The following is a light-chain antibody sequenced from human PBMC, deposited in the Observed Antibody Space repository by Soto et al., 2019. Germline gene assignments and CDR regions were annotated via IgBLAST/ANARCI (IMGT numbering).Light chain of an antibody. Sequence: DIQMTQSPSALSAAVGDRVTMTCRASHSISVYLNGYQQKTGKAPEILIYVESNLQSGVPSRFSGSGSGTELNLTISSLQPEDFATYYCQQTDSTPLTFGGGTKVDIK. CDR3: QQTDSTPLT. V-gene: IGKV1-39*01. J-gene: IGKJ4*01. CDR2: VES. CDR1: HSISVY.